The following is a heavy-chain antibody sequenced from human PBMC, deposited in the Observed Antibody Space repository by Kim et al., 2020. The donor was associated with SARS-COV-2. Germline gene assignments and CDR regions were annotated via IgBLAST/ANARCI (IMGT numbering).Heavy chain of an antibody. D-gene: IGHD6-13*01. CDR3: AREGGSSWPHALYGMDV. CDR2: IIPIFGTA. CDR1: GGTFSSYA. V-gene: IGHV1-69*13. Sequence: SVKVSCKASGGTFSSYAISWVRQAPGQGLEWMGGIIPIFGTANYAQKFQGRVTITADESTSTAYMELSSLRSEDTAVYYCAREGGSSWPHALYGMDVWGQGTTVTVSS. J-gene: IGHJ6*02.